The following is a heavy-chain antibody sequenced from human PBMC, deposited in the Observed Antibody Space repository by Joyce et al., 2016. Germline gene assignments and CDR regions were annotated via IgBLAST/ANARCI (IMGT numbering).Heavy chain of an antibody. CDR2: IIPNFGTA. D-gene: IGHD6-19*01. J-gene: IGHJ5*02. V-gene: IGHV1-69*01. CDR3: ATSDLMSVAGAGWFDP. Sequence: QVQLVQSGAEVKKPGSSLKVSCTASGGTFTNYAINWVRQAPGQGLEWMGGIIPNFGTANYAQKCQGRVTITADESTSTVYMEGKNLRSEDTAVYYCATSDLMSVAGAGWFDPWGQGTLVTVSS. CDR1: GGTFTNYA.